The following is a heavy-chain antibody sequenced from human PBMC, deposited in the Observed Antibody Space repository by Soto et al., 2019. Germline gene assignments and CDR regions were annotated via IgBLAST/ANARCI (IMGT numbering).Heavy chain of an antibody. CDR3: ARDGGGSGSYYC. V-gene: IGHV3-48*03. CDR1: GFTFSDYE. Sequence: EVQLVESGGGLVQPGGSLRLSCAASGFTFSDYEMSWVRQAPGKGLEWVSYISRSGSTIYYADSVKGRFPISRDKAKNSLYLQMNSLRAEATAVYYCARDGGGSGSYYCWGQGTLVTVSS. J-gene: IGHJ4*02. D-gene: IGHD3-10*01. CDR2: ISRSGSTI.